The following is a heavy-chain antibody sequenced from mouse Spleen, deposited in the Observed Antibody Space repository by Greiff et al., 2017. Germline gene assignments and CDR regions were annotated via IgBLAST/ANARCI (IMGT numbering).Heavy chain of an antibody. CDR1: GFTFSSYA. CDR3: AREVFDY. Sequence: EVKLMESGGGLVKPGGSLKLSCAASGFTFSSYAMSWVRQTPEKRLEWVAAINSNGGSTYYPDTVKDRFTISRDNAKNTLYLQMSSLRSEDTALYYCAREVFDYWGQGTTLTVSS. V-gene: IGHV5-6-2*01. CDR2: INSNGGST. J-gene: IGHJ2*01.